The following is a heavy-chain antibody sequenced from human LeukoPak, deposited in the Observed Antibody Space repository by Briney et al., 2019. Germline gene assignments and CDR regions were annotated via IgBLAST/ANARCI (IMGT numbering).Heavy chain of an antibody. D-gene: IGHD2-2*01. J-gene: IGHJ4*02. CDR2: IYYSGST. Sequence: SETLSLTCTVSGGSITSYYWSWIRQPPGKGLEWVGYIYYSGSTNYNPSLKSRVTISVDTSKNQFSLKLSSVTAADTAVYYCARSRVYCSSTSCYRLFDYWGREPWSPSPQ. CDR3: ARSRVYCSSTSCYRLFDY. V-gene: IGHV4-59*08. CDR1: GGSITSYY.